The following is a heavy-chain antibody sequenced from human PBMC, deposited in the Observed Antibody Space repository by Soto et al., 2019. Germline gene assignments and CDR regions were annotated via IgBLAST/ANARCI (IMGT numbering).Heavy chain of an antibody. J-gene: IGHJ4*02. CDR1: GGTFSSYA. CDR3: AREPYYYDSSGDYQFDY. CDR2: IIPIFGTA. Sequence: SVKVSCKASGGTFSSYAISWVRQAPGQGLEWMGGIIPIFGTANYAQKFQGRVTITADKSTSTAYMELSSLRSEDTAVYYCAREPYYYDSSGDYQFDYWGQGT. V-gene: IGHV1-69*06. D-gene: IGHD3-22*01.